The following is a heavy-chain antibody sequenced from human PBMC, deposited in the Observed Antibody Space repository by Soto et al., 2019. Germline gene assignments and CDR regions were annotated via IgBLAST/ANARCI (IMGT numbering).Heavy chain of an antibody. J-gene: IGHJ4*02. CDR2: ISSSGSTI. CDR1: GFTFSDYY. CDR3: ARSRILEWLLFSSDFDY. V-gene: IGHV3-11*01. D-gene: IGHD3-3*01. Sequence: GGSPRLSCAASGFTFSDYYMSWIRQAPGKGLEWVSYISSSGSTIYYADSVKGRFTISRDNAKNSLYLQMNSLRAEDTAVYYCARSRILEWLLFSSDFDYWGQGTLVTVSS.